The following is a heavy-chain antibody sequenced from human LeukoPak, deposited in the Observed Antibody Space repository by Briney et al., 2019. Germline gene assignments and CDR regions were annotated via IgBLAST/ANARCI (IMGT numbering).Heavy chain of an antibody. CDR1: GGSFSGYY. CDR3: ARWGYYLRGYYMDV. CDR2: INHSGST. Sequence: MPSETLSLTCAVYGGSFSGYYWGWIRQPPGKGLEWIGEINHSGSTNYNPSLKSRATISVDTSKNQFSLKLSSVTAADTAVYYCARWGYYLRGYYMDVWGKGTTVTVSS. V-gene: IGHV4-34*01. J-gene: IGHJ6*03. D-gene: IGHD3-3*01.